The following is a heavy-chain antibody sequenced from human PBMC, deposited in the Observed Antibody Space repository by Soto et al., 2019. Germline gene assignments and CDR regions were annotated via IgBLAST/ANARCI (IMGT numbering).Heavy chain of an antibody. CDR3: AKEIRRWALGYCSSAGCNRSWLDP. D-gene: IGHD2-2*01. Sequence: EVQLVASVGGLAQQGKSLRLSCAASGFTFEDYAMHWVRQAPGKGPEWVAGISWTSGSVGYGDSVKGRFTISRDNAKNTVYLQMHSLREADTAVYYCAKEIRRWALGYCSSAGCNRSWLDPFGQGTRVNFSS. CDR1: GFTFEDYA. CDR2: ISWTSGSV. V-gene: IGHV3-9*01. J-gene: IGHJ5*02.